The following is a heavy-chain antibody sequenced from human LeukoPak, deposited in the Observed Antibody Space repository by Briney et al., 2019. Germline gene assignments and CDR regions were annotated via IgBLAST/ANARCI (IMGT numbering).Heavy chain of an antibody. V-gene: IGHV3-21*06. CDR2: ISTSSGYI. D-gene: IGHD1-14*01. CDR3: VRGKKPGWDMSYFDY. Sequence: PGGSLRLSCAASRFNFNSFVMGWVRQPPGKGLEWVSSISTSSGYIFYADSLKGRVTISRDNAKNSLYLQMNSLRAEDTAVYYCVRGKKPGWDMSYFDYWGQGILVTVSS. J-gene: IGHJ4*02. CDR1: RFNFNSFV.